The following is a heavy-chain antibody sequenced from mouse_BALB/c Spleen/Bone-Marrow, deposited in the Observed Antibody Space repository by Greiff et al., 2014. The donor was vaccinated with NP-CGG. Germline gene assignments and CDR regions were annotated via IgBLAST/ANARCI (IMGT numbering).Heavy chain of an antibody. Sequence: VQLVESGPELVKPGASVGISCKASGYTFTSYYIHWVKQRPGQGLEWIGWIYPGNVNTKYNEKFKGKATLTADKSSSTAYMQLSSLTSEDSAVYFCARRVHYYGFYFDYWGQGTTLTVSS. CDR3: ARRVHYYGFYFDY. D-gene: IGHD1-2*01. V-gene: IGHV1S56*01. J-gene: IGHJ2*01. CDR2: IYPGNVNT. CDR1: GYTFTSYY.